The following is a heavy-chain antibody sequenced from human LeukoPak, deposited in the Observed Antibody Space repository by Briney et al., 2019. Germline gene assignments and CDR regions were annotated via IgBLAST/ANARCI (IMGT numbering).Heavy chain of an antibody. V-gene: IGHV4-61*02. Sequence: SEALSLTCTVSGGSISSGSYYWSWIRQPAGKGLEWIGRIYTSGSTNYNPSLRSRVTISVDTSKNQFSLKLSSVTAADTAVYYCAAQQVGATLSRWFDPWGQGTLVTVSS. D-gene: IGHD1-26*01. CDR2: IYTSGST. CDR3: AAQQVGATLSRWFDP. J-gene: IGHJ5*02. CDR1: GGSISSGSYY.